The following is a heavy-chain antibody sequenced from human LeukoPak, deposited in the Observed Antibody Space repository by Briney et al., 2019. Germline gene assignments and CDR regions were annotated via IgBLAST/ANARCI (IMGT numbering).Heavy chain of an antibody. Sequence: PGGSLRLSCAASGFTFSSYAMSWVRQAPRKGLEWVSAISGSGGSTYYADSVKGRFTISRDNSKNTLYLQMNSLSAEDTAVYYCAKDSHYYDSSGYFHDPWGQGTLVTVSS. V-gene: IGHV3-23*01. CDR3: AKDSHYYDSSGYFHDP. CDR2: ISGSGGST. CDR1: GFTFSSYA. J-gene: IGHJ5*02. D-gene: IGHD3-22*01.